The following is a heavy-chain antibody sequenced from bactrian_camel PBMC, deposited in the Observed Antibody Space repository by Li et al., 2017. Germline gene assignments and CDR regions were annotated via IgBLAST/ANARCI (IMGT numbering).Heavy chain of an antibody. D-gene: IGHD7*01. CDR2: INGAGGYA. V-gene: IGHV3S40*01. CDR1: GFKYSKSY. CDR3: ASHRGGSCLYTREVYEYAI. Sequence: QLVESGGGSAQAGGSLRLSCARSGFKYSKSYMAWFRQAPGKEREGVAAINGAGGYATYAASVKGRFTISRANGNDTVTLQMNNLQPDDTTIYWCASHRGGSCLYTREVYEYAIRGQGTQVTVS. J-gene: IGHJ4*01.